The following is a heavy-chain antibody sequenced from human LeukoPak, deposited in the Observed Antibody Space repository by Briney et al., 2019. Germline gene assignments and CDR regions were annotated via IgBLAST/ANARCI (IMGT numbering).Heavy chain of an antibody. CDR1: GFTFSSYA. J-gene: IGHJ6*02. CDR2: IGSSGTT. CDR3: ARGESGLDV. Sequence: GGSLRLSCAASGFTFSSYAVNWVRQAPGKGLEWVEYIGSSGTTFSADSVKGRFTISRDNVKNSLLLQMNSLRAEDTAVYYCARGESGLDVWGQGTTVTVSS. V-gene: IGHV3-48*03.